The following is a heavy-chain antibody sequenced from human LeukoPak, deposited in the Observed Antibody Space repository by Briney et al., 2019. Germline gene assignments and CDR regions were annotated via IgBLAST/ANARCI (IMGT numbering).Heavy chain of an antibody. CDR3: ARDAPYGYYYYGMDV. V-gene: IGHV4-4*07. J-gene: IGHJ6*02. CDR1: GGSISSYY. CDR2: IYTSGST. D-gene: IGHD4-17*01. Sequence: SETLSLTCTGSGGSISSYYWSWIRQPAGKGLEWIGRIYTSGSTNYNPSLKSRVTMSVDTSKNQFSLKLSSVTAADTAVYYCARDAPYGYYYYGMDVWGQGTTVTVSS.